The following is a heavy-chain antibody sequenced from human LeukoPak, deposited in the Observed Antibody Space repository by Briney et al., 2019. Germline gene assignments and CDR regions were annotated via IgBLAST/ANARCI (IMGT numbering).Heavy chain of an antibody. Sequence: ASVKVSCKASGYTFTGYYMHWVRQAPGQGLEWMGWINPNSGGTNYAQKFQGRVTMTRDTSISTAYMELIRLRSDDTAVYYSARDRGYGSGSYSGVRKYYFDCWGQGTLVTVSS. CDR2: INPNSGGT. J-gene: IGHJ4*02. CDR3: ARDRGYGSGSYSGVRKYYFDC. D-gene: IGHD3-10*01. V-gene: IGHV1-2*02. CDR1: GYTFTGYY.